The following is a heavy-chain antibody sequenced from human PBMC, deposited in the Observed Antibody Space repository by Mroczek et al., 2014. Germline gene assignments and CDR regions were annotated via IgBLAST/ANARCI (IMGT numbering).Heavy chain of an antibody. CDR2: IYYSGST. D-gene: IGHD3-22*01. CDR1: GGSISSGDYY. V-gene: IGHV4-30-4*01. Sequence: VQLVESGPGLVKPSQTLSLTCTVSGGSISSGDYYWSWIRQPPGKGLEWIGYIYYSGSTYYNPSLKSRVTISVDTSKNQFSLKLSSVTAADTAVYYCASPGSSYYYDRGYAFDIWGQGTMVTVSS. CDR3: ASPGSSYYYDRGYAFDI. J-gene: IGHJ3*02.